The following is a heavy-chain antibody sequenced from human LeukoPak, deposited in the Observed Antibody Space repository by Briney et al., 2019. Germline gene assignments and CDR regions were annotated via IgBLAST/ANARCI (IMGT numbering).Heavy chain of an antibody. D-gene: IGHD6-19*01. CDR1: GGSFSTYY. CDR2: INHSGST. Sequence: SETLSLTRAVYGGSFSTYYWSWIRQPPGKGLEWVGEINHSGSTNYNPSLKSRVTISIDTSKNQFSLKLTSVTAADTAVYYCARPGGRSGLAEYFQHWGQGTLVTVSS. V-gene: IGHV4-34*01. CDR3: ARPGGRSGLAEYFQH. J-gene: IGHJ1*01.